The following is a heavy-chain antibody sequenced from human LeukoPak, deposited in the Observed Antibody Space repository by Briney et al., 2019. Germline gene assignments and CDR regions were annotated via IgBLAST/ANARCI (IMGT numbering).Heavy chain of an antibody. Sequence: ASVKVSCKASGYTFTDYYMYWVRQAPGQGLEWMGWINPDSGGTNYAQKFQGRVTMTRDTSVSTAYMELSRLRSDDTAVFYCARAAAATMANYFDYWGQGTLVTVSS. V-gene: IGHV1-2*02. CDR1: GYTFTDYY. CDR3: ARAAAATMANYFDY. D-gene: IGHD6-13*01. CDR2: INPDSGGT. J-gene: IGHJ4*02.